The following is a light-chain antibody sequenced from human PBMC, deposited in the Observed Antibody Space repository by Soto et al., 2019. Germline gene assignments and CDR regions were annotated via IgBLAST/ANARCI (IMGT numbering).Light chain of an antibody. J-gene: IGKJ4*01. CDR3: QQYCSLPLT. V-gene: IGKV4-1*01. CDR2: WAS. Sequence: DIVMTQSPESLAVSLGERATINCKSSQSVFYSSNNKNYLTGYQQKPGQPPKLLIYWASTRESGVPDRFSGSGSETDFPLTISSLQAEDVAVCYCQQYCSLPLTFGGGTKVEIK. CDR1: QSVFYSSNNKNY.